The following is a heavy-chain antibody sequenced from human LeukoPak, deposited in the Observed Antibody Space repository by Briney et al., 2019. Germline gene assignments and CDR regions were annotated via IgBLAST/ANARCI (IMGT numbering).Heavy chain of an antibody. V-gene: IGHV4-61*02. D-gene: IGHD5-24*01. J-gene: IGHJ6*03. CDR2: IYTSGST. CDR3: ARVISVEMATMGAYYYYYYMDV. Sequence: SETLSLTCTVSGGSISRGSYYWSWIRHPAGKGLEWIGRIYTSGSTNYNPSLKSRVTISVDTSKHQFSLKLSSVTAADTAVYYCARVISVEMATMGAYYYYYYMDVWGKGTTVTISS. CDR1: GGSISRGSYY.